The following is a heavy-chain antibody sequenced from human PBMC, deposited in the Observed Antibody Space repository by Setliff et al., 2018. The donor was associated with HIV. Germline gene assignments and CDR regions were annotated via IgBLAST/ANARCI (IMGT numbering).Heavy chain of an antibody. V-gene: IGHV3-21*01. D-gene: IGHD3-10*01. J-gene: IGHJ3*02. CDR3: AKSTEGRSGPHNAFHI. CDR1: GFTFSTFS. CDR2: ITSRSADI. Sequence: PGGSLRLSCAASGFTFSTFSMSWVRQAPGKGLEWVSSITSRSADIYYADSVRGRFTISRDNARNSLLLQMNSLRADDTAVYYCAKSTEGRSGPHNAFHIRGQGTMVTVSS.